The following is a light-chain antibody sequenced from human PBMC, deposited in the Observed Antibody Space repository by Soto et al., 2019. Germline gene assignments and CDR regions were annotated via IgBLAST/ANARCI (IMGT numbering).Light chain of an antibody. V-gene: IGLV2-8*01. Sequence: QSALTQPPSASGSPGQSVTISCTGTSSDVGGYNDVSWYQQHPGKAPKVIIYEVSKRPSGVPDRFSGSKSGSTASLTVSGLQAEDEADYYCSSYAVTNIFVFGTGTKVTVL. CDR2: EVS. J-gene: IGLJ1*01. CDR1: SSDVGGYND. CDR3: SSYAVTNIFV.